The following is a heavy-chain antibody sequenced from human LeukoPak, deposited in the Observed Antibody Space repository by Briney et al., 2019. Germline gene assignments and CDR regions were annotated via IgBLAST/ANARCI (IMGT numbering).Heavy chain of an antibody. Sequence: SVKVSCKASGGTFSSYAISWVRQAPGQGLEWMGGIIPIFSTANYAQKFQGRVTTTADESTSTAYMERSSLRSEDTAVYYCARSPTYDGYYGYWGQGTLVTVSS. CDR3: ARSPTYDGYYGY. CDR2: IIPIFSTA. V-gene: IGHV1-69*13. D-gene: IGHD5-18*01. J-gene: IGHJ4*02. CDR1: GGTFSSYA.